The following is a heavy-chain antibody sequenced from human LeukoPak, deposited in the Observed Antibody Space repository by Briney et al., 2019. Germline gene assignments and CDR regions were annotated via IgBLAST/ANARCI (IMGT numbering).Heavy chain of an antibody. CDR1: GYTFTGYY. Sequence: ASVKVSCKASGYTFTGYYMHWVRQAPGQGLEWMGRINPNSGGTNYAQKFQGRVTMTRDTSISTAYMELSRLRSDDTAVYYCARRRYYDGSGYLEWGQGTLLSVSS. CDR2: INPNSGGT. D-gene: IGHD3-22*01. J-gene: IGHJ1*01. V-gene: IGHV1-2*06. CDR3: ARRRYYDGSGYLE.